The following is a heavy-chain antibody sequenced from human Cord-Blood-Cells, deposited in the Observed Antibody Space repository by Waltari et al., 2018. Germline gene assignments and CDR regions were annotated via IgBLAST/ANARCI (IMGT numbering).Heavy chain of an antibody. CDR3: ANFLYDFWSGYYKEGEY. CDR1: GGSISRSSYY. CDR2: IYYRGTT. J-gene: IGHJ4*02. Sequence: QLQLQESGPGLVKPSETLSLTCTVSGGSISRSSYYWGWIRKPPGKGLEWIGSIYYRGTTYYNPSLKSRVTISVDTTKNQFSRKLSSVTAADTAVYYCANFLYDFWSGYYKEGEYWGQGTLVTVSS. V-gene: IGHV4-39*01. D-gene: IGHD3-3*01.